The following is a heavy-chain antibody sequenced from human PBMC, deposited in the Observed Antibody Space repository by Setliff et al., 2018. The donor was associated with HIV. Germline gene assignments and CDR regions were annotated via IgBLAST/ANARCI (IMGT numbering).Heavy chain of an antibody. J-gene: IGHJ6*03. Sequence: GGSLRLSCAASGFTFSAYWMHWFRQAPGRGPMWVSRINSDGSSTSYADSVKGRFTISRDNAKNTLYLQMNSLRGEDTAVYYCHCFMAGWGKGTTVTVSS. CDR3: HCFMAG. CDR2: INSDGSST. V-gene: IGHV3-74*01. CDR1: GFTFSAYW.